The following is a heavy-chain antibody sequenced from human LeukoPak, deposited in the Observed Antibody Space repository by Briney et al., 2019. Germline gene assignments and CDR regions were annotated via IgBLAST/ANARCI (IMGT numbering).Heavy chain of an antibody. J-gene: IGHJ6*03. Sequence: GASVKVSCKASGGTFSSYAISWVRQAPGQGLEWMGGIIPIFGTANYAQKFQGRVTITTDESTSTAYMELSSLRSEDTAVYYCARNLDYSNTYYYYYMDVWGKETTVTVSS. CDR3: ARNLDYSNTYYYYYMDV. D-gene: IGHD4-11*01. V-gene: IGHV1-69*05. CDR1: GGTFSSYA. CDR2: IIPIFGTA.